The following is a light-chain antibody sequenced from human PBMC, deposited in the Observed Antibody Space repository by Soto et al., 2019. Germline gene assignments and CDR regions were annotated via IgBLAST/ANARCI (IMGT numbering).Light chain of an antibody. CDR3: QHYHNLPPFT. Sequence: DIQMTQSPSSLSASVGARVSITCQARQDIRTSLSWFQQKPGRAPKLLIYGASYLETGVPSRFRGSGSGTDFAFTINSLQPGDIATFYCQHYHNLPPFTFGPGTRVDVK. V-gene: IGKV1-33*01. J-gene: IGKJ3*01. CDR1: QDIRTS. CDR2: GAS.